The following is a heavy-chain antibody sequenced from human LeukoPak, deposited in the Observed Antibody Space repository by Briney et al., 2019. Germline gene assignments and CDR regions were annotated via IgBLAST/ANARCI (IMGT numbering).Heavy chain of an antibody. V-gene: IGHV1-2*02. J-gene: IGHJ3*02. Sequence: ASVKVSCKASAYTFTSYYMHWVRQAPGQGLEWMGWINPNSGDTNYAQKFQGRVTMTRDTSISTAYMELSRLRSDDTAVYYCARDDYGDYDTGNAIDIWGQGTMVTVSS. CDR2: INPNSGDT. CDR3: ARDDYGDYDTGNAIDI. CDR1: AYTFTSYY. D-gene: IGHD4-17*01.